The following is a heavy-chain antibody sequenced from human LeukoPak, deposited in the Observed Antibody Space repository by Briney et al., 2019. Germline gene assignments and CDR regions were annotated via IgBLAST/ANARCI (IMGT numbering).Heavy chain of an antibody. V-gene: IGHV1-8*01. D-gene: IGHD3-10*01. Sequence: ASVKVSCKASGYTFTSYDINWVRQATGQGLEWMGWMNPNSGNTGYAQKFQGRVTMTRNTSISTAYMELSSLRSEDTAVYYCARDINSYYYGSGSYFINRPYYYYMDVWGKGTTVTISS. CDR3: ARDINSYYYGSGSYFINRPYYYYMDV. CDR1: GYTFTSYD. CDR2: MNPNSGNT. J-gene: IGHJ6*03.